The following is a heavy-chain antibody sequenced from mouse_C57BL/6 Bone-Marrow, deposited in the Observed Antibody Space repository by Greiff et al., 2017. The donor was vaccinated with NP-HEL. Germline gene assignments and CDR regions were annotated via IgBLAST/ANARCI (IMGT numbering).Heavy chain of an antibody. J-gene: IGHJ4*01. D-gene: IGHD2-1*01. CDR2: IYPGDGDT. V-gene: IGHV1-82*01. Sequence: VQLQQSGPELVKPGASVKISCKASGYAFSSSWMNWVKQRPGKGLEWIGRIYPGDGDTNYNGKFKGKATLTADKSSSTAYMQLSSLTSEDSAVYFCARYYYGNHYYAMDDWGQGTSVTVSS. CDR1: GYAFSSSW. CDR3: ARYYYGNHYYAMDD.